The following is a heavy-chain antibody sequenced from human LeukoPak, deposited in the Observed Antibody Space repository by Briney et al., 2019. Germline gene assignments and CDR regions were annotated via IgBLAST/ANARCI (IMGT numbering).Heavy chain of an antibody. J-gene: IGHJ6*01. CDR3: ASGKKGLDYYDSSGYPHYYYYYGMDV. Sequence: ASVKLSCKASGYTFTSYDINWVRQATGQGLEWMGWMNPNSGNTGYAQKFQGRVTMTRNTSISTAYMELSSLRSEDTAVYYCASGKKGLDYYDSSGYPHYYYYYGMDVWGQGTTVTVSS. D-gene: IGHD3-22*01. CDR1: GYTFTSYD. V-gene: IGHV1-8*01. CDR2: MNPNSGNT.